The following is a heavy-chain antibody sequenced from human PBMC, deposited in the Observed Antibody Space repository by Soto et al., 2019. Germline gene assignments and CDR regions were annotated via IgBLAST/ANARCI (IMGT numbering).Heavy chain of an antibody. J-gene: IGHJ4*02. Sequence: QVQLQESGPGLVKPSETLSLTCTVSGGSISTDYWSWIRQPPGKGLEWIGYIYYGGSINYNPSLASRVAISVDTSKNQFSLKMTSVTAADTAVYYCARPWDWGSLAYWGQGTLVTVSS. CDR1: GGSISTDY. CDR3: ARPWDWGSLAY. D-gene: IGHD3-16*01. V-gene: IGHV4-59*08. CDR2: IYYGGSI.